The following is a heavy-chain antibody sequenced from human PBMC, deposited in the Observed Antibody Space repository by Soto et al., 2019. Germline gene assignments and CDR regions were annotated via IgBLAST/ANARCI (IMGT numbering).Heavy chain of an antibody. V-gene: IGHV3-48*02. CDR3: ARDTGSWGY. CDR2: ISSSSRTI. Sequence: EVQLVESGGGLVQPGGSLRLSCAASGFTFSDYSMDWVRQAPGKGLEWVSSISSSSRTIYYAASVKGRFTISRDNAKNALYLQMNSLRDEDTAVYYSARDTGSWGYWGQGTLVTVSS. CDR1: GFTFSDYS. D-gene: IGHD3-10*01. J-gene: IGHJ4*02.